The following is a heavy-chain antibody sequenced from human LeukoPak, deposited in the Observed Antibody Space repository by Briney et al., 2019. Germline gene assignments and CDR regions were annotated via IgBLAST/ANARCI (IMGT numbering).Heavy chain of an antibody. Sequence: ASVKVSCKASGYTFTGYYMHWVRQAPGQGLEWMGWINPNSGGTNYAQKFQGRVTMTRDTSISTAYMEVSRLRSDDTAVYYCARDYDPDYYYNMDVWGKGTMITVSS. V-gene: IGHV1-2*02. CDR1: GYTFTGYY. J-gene: IGHJ6*03. D-gene: IGHD3-3*01. CDR2: INPNSGGT. CDR3: ARDYDPDYYYNMDV.